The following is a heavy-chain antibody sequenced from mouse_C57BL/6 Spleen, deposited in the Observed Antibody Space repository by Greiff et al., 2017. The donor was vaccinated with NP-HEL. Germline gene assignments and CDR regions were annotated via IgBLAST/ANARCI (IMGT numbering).Heavy chain of an antibody. CDR2: INPNNGGT. CDR3: ARTGGSSLFAY. J-gene: IGHJ3*01. Sequence: VQLQQSGPELVKPGASVKMSCKASGYTFTDYNMHWVKQSHGKSLEWIGYINPNNGGTSYNQKFKGKATLTVNKSSSTAYMELRSLTSEDSAVYYCARTGGSSLFAYGGQGNLVNVAA. V-gene: IGHV1-22*01. D-gene: IGHD1-1*01. CDR1: GYTFTDYN.